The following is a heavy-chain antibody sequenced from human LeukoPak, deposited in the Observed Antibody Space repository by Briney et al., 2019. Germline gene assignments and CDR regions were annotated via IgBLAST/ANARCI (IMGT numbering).Heavy chain of an antibody. D-gene: IGHD3-22*01. CDR2: IYPGDSDT. Sequence: GESLKISCKGSGYSFTSYWIGWVRQMPGKGLEWMGIIYPGDSDTRYSPSFQGQVTISADKSISTAYLQWSSLKASDTAMYYCARLYDSSGYQEACFDYWGQGTLVTVSS. J-gene: IGHJ4*02. CDR1: GYSFTSYW. V-gene: IGHV5-51*01. CDR3: ARLYDSSGYQEACFDY.